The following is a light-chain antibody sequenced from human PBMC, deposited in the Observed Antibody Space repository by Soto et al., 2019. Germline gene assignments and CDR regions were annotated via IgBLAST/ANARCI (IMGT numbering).Light chain of an antibody. V-gene: IGKV1-39*01. J-gene: IGKJ1*01. CDR2: KAS. Sequence: DIQLTQAPSFLSASAGDRVTITCRASQVISSYLAWYQQKPGKAPKLLIYKASTLKSGVPSRFSGSGSGTDFTLTISSLQPEDFATYYCQQSYSTPRTFGQGTKVDIK. CDR1: QVISSY. CDR3: QQSYSTPRT.